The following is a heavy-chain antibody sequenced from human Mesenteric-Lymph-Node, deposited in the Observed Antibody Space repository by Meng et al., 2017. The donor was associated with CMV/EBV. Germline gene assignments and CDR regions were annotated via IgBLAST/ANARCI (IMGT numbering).Heavy chain of an antibody. CDR1: GFTFSSYW. CDR3: AKASIYYYYGMDV. CDR2: INSDGSST. V-gene: IGHV3-74*01. J-gene: IGHJ6*02. Sequence: GGSLRLSCAASGFTFSSYWMHWVRQAPGKGLVWVSCINSDGSSTTYADSVKGRFTISRDNAKNTLYLQMNSLRAEDTALYYCAKASIYYYYGMDVWGQGSTVTVSS.